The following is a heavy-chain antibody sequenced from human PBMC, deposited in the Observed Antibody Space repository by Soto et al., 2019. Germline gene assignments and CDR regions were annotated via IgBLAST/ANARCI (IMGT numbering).Heavy chain of an antibody. D-gene: IGHD4-17*01. V-gene: IGHV1-69*13. CDR2: IIPIFGTA. J-gene: IGHJ6*02. Sequence: SVKVSCKASGGTFSSYAISWVRQAPGQGLEWMGGIIPIFGTANYAQKFQGRVTITADESTSTAYMELSSLRSEDTAVYYCARYQTTVTTFYYYYYGMDVWGQGTAVTVSS. CDR3: ARYQTTVTTFYYYYYGMDV. CDR1: GGTFSSYA.